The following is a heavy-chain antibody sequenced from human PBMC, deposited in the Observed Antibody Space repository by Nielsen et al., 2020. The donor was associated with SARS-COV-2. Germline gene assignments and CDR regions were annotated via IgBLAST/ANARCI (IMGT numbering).Heavy chain of an antibody. CDR1: GFTVSSNY. Sequence: GESLKISCAASGFTVSSNYMSWVRQAPGKGLEWVSVIYSGGSTYYADSVKGRFTISRDNSKNTLYLQMNSLRAEDTAVYYCARYYDSSGYYWDYYYYYGMDVWGQGTTITVSS. CDR3: ARYYDSSGYYWDYYYYYGMDV. V-gene: IGHV3-53*01. D-gene: IGHD3-22*01. J-gene: IGHJ6*02. CDR2: IYSGGST.